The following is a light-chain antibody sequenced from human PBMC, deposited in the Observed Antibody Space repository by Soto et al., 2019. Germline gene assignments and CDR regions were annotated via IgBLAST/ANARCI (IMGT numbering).Light chain of an antibody. CDR2: KAS. CDR3: QHYNSYSEA. CDR1: QTISSW. V-gene: IGKV1-5*03. J-gene: IGKJ1*01. Sequence: DILMTQSPSSLSASVGDRVTITCRASQTISSWLAWYQQKPGKAPKLLIYKASTLKSGVPSRFSGSGSGTEFALTIISRQPDDFATYYCQHYNSYSEAFGQGTKVDIK.